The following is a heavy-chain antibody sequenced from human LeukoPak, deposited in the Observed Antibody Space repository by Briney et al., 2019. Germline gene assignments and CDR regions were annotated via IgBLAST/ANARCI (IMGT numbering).Heavy chain of an antibody. Sequence: SETLSLTCAVYGGSFSGYYWSWIRQPPGKGLEWIGEISHSGSTNYNPSLKSRVTISVDTSKNQFSLKLSSVTAADTAVYYCARSSSSWYAPAEYFQHWGQGTLVTVSS. J-gene: IGHJ1*01. CDR2: ISHSGST. CDR3: ARSSSSWYAPAEYFQH. D-gene: IGHD6-13*01. V-gene: IGHV4-34*01. CDR1: GGSFSGYY.